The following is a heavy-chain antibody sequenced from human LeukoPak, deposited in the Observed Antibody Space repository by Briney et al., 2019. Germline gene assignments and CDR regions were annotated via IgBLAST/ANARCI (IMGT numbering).Heavy chain of an antibody. D-gene: IGHD1-14*01. Sequence: SETLSLTCTVSGGSISSYYWSWIWQPPGKGLEWIGYIYYSGSTNYNPSLKSRVTISVDTSKNQFSLKLSSVTAADTAVYYCARESEQGYFDYWGQGTLVTVSS. J-gene: IGHJ4*02. CDR3: ARESEQGYFDY. V-gene: IGHV4-59*01. CDR1: GGSISSYY. CDR2: IYYSGST.